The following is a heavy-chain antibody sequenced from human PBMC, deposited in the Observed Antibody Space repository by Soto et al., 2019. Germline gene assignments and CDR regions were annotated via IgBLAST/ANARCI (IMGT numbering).Heavy chain of an antibody. CDR1: GFMFDDCA. D-gene: IGHD3-22*01. J-gene: IGHJ5*02. CDR3: AKAPHVVTHWFDP. Sequence: EVQLVESGGGLVQPGRSLRLSCAASGFMFDDCAMHWVRQAPGKGLEWVSGISWNSGDVAYADSVKGRFTISRDNAKHSVYLHLNSLRPEDTALYYCAKAPHVVTHWFDPWGQGTLVTVSS. CDR2: ISWNSGDV. V-gene: IGHV3-9*01.